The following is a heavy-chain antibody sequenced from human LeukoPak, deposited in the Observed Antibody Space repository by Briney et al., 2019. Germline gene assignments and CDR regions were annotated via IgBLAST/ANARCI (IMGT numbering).Heavy chain of an antibody. CDR3: AREHCSTTSCYFDS. D-gene: IGHD2-2*01. CDR2: ISTSGSTI. Sequence: GGSLRLSCAASGFTFSDYYMSWMRQAPGQGLDWVSYISTSGSTIYHADSVQGRFTISRDNAKNSLYLQMKRRRAGEPAVYFCAREHCSTTSCYFDSWGQGFLVTVSS. J-gene: IGHJ5*01. CDR1: GFTFSDYY. V-gene: IGHV3-11*01.